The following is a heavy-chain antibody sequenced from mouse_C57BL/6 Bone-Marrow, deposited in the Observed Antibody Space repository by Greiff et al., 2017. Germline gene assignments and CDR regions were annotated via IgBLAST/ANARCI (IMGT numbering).Heavy chain of an antibody. V-gene: IGHV1-61*01. CDR3: ARYWDGGDY. Sequence: QVQLQQPGAELVRPGSSVKLSCKASGYTFTSYWLEWVKQRPGQGLEWIGNIYPSDSETHYNQKFKDKATLTVDKSSSPAYVQLSSLTSEDSAVYYCARYWDGGDYWGQGTTLTVSS. D-gene: IGHD4-1*01. J-gene: IGHJ2*01. CDR1: GYTFTSYW. CDR2: IYPSDSET.